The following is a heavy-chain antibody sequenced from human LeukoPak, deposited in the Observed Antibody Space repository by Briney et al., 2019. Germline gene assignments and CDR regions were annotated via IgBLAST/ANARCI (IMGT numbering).Heavy chain of an antibody. CDR3: ARRRTIVGATNWFDP. CDR2: IYYSGST. CDR1: GGSISSYY. Sequence: SETLSLTCTVSGGSISSYYWSWIRQPPGKGLEWMGYIYYSGSTNYNPSLKSRVTISVDTSKNQFSLKLSSVTAADTAVYYCARRRTIVGATNWFDPWGQGTLVTVSS. V-gene: IGHV4-59*01. D-gene: IGHD1-26*01. J-gene: IGHJ5*02.